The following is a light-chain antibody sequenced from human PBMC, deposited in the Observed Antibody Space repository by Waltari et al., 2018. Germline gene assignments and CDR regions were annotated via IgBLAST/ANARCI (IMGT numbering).Light chain of an antibody. CDR1: RSVDTW. J-gene: IGKJ2*01. V-gene: IGKV1-5*01. CDR3: QQYKAYPYT. CDR2: DAS. Sequence: DIQLTQSPSTLSASIGDKVTITCRASRSVDTWLAWYQQRPGTPPKFLIYDASSLENGVPSRFSGSGSGTEFTLSITSLQPDDFATYYCQQYKAYPYTFGQGTELEIK.